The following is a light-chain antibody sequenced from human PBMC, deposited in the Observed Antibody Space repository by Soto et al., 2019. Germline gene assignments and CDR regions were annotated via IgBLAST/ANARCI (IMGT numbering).Light chain of an antibody. CDR2: GSS. CDR3: QHYVTSLTT. J-gene: IGKJ1*01. CDR1: QRVTSNY. Sequence: EIVLTQSPGTLSLSPGERATLSCGASQRVTSNYLAWYQQNPGQAPRLLIYGSSTRATGIPDRFTGSGSGTDFTLTISRLEPEDFAVYYCQHYVTSLTTFGQGTKVDIK. V-gene: IGKV3-20*01.